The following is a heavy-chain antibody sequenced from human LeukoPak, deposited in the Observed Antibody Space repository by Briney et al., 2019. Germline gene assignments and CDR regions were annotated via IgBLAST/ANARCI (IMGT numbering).Heavy chain of an antibody. V-gene: IGHV4-34*01. D-gene: IGHD2-2*01. Sequence: PSETLSLTCAVYGGSFSGYYWSWIRQPPGKGLEWIGEINHSGSTNYNPSLKSRVTISVDTSKNQFSLKLSSVTAADTAVYYCARGQDCSSTSCEQAVHSNPFDYWGQGTLVTVSS. CDR3: ARGQDCSSTSCEQAVHSNPFDY. J-gene: IGHJ4*02. CDR2: INHSGST. CDR1: GGSFSGYY.